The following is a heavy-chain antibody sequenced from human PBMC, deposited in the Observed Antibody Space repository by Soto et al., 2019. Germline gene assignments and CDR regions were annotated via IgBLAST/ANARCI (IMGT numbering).Heavy chain of an antibody. V-gene: IGHV1-69*13. CDR2: IIPIFGTA. J-gene: IGHJ4*02. CDR1: GGTFSSYA. CDR3: ARGALGQQLDNY. D-gene: IGHD6-13*01. Sequence: SVKVACKASGGTFSSYAISWVRQAPGQGLEWMGGIIPIFGTANYAQKFQGRVTITADESTSTAYMELSSLRSEDTAVYYCARGALGQQLDNYWGQGTLVTVSS.